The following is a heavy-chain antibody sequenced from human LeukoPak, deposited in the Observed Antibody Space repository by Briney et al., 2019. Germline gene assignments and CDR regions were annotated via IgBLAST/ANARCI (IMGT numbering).Heavy chain of an antibody. CDR2: IYYSGST. Sequence: SETLSLTCTVSGGSISSYYWSWIRQPPGKGLEWIGYIYYSGSTNYNPSLKSRVTISVDTSKNQFSLKLSSVTAADTAVYYCATFEHYYDSSGQGYYFDYWGQGTLVTVSS. J-gene: IGHJ4*02. CDR3: ATFEHYYDSSGQGYYFDY. CDR1: GGSISSYY. V-gene: IGHV4-59*12. D-gene: IGHD3-22*01.